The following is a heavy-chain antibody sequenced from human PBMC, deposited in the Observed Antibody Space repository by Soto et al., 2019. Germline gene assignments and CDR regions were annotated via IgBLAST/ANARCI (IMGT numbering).Heavy chain of an antibody. CDR1: GGSISSGDYY. D-gene: IGHD2-2*01. V-gene: IGHV4-30-4*01. CDR3: ARENRQYQLLSMRGGTFDY. J-gene: IGHJ4*02. Sequence: SETLSLTCTVSGGSISSGDYYWSWIRQPPGKGLEWIGYIYYSGSTYYNPSLKSRVTISVDTSKNQFSLKLSSVTAADTAVYYCARENRQYQLLSMRGGTFDYWGQGTLVTVSS. CDR2: IYYSGST.